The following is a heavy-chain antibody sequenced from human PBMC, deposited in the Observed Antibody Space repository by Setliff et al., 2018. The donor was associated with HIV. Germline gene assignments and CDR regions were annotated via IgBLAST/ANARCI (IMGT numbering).Heavy chain of an antibody. CDR3: ARGVQNWYYFDY. V-gene: IGHV3-64*01. CDR1: GFTFSSYA. J-gene: IGHJ4*02. D-gene: IGHD3-16*01. Sequence: SLRLSCAASGFTFSSYAMHWVRQAPGKGLEYVSAISSNGGSTYYANSVKGRFTISRDNSKNTLYLQMGSLRAEDMAVYYCARGVQNWYYFDYWGQGTLVTVSS. CDR2: ISSNGGST.